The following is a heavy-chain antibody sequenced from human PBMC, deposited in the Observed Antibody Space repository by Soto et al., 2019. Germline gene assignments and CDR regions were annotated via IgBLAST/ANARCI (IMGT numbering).Heavy chain of an antibody. CDR3: ARDPVERAAPYYYGMDV. D-gene: IGHD2-15*01. Sequence: SETLSLTCTVSGGSISSYYWSWIRQPPGKGLEWIGYIYYSGSTNYNPSLKSRVTISVDTSMNQFSLKLSSVTAADTAVYYCARDPVERAAPYYYGMDVWGQGTTVTVSS. CDR2: IYYSGST. J-gene: IGHJ6*02. CDR1: GGSISSYY. V-gene: IGHV4-59*01.